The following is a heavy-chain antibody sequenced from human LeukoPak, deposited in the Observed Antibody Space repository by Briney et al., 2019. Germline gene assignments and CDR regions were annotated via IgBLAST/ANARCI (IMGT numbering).Heavy chain of an antibody. CDR2: IYYSGST. V-gene: IGHV4-39*01. D-gene: IGHD4-23*01. J-gene: IGHJ4*02. Sequence: SETLSLTCTVSGGSISSSSYYWGWIRQPPGKGLEWIVSIYYSGSTYYNPSLKSRVTISVDTSKNQFSLKLSSVTAADTAVYYCARLRYDYGGNRLGDYWGQGTLVTVSS. CDR3: ARLRYDYGGNRLGDY. CDR1: GGSISSSSYY.